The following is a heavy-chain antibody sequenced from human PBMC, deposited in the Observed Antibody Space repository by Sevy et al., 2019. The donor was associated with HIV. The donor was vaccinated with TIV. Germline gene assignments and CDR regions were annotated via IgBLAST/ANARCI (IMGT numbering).Heavy chain of an antibody. V-gene: IGHV3-23*01. CDR1: GFSLRTYA. CDR3: ARDVRKWLQFVYYHYGLDG. J-gene: IGHJ6*02. Sequence: GGSLRLSCEASGFSLRTYAMSWVRQAPGRGLEWVSTMSGGGENTYYAESVKGRFTISRDNSGKTLYLQMNSLTVEDTALYYCARDVRKWLQFVYYHYGLDGWGQGTTVTVSS. D-gene: IGHD5-12*01. CDR2: MSGGGENT.